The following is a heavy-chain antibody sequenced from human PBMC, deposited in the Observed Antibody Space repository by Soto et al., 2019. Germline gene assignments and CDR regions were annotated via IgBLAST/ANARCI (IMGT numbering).Heavy chain of an antibody. CDR2: IWYDGSNK. CDR1: GFTFSSYG. Sequence: GGSLRLSCAASGFTFSSYGMHWVRQAPGKGLEWVAVIWYDGSNKYYADSVKGRFTISRDNSKNTLYLQMNSLRAEDTAVYYCARDQNRGRGWAYYMDVWGKGTKVTVS. J-gene: IGHJ6*03. V-gene: IGHV3-33*01. CDR3: ARDQNRGRGWAYYMDV. D-gene: IGHD6-19*01.